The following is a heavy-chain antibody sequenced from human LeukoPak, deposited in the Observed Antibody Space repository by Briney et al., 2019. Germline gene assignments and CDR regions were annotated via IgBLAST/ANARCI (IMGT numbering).Heavy chain of an antibody. CDR3: AREGYYASESPPSLSFDY. J-gene: IGHJ4*02. V-gene: IGHV3-30-3*01. CDR1: GFTFRNYV. CDR2: TSSDLNVK. Sequence: PGGSLGLSCAASGFTFRNYVIHWVRQAPGKGLEWVAVTSSDLNVKLYADSVKGRFTISRDNSRSTLYLQMNSLRPEDTAIYYCAREGYYASESPPSLSFDYWGQGTLVTVSS. D-gene: IGHD3-10*01.